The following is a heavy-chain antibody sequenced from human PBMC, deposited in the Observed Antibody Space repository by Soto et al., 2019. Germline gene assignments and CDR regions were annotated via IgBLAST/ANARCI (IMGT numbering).Heavy chain of an antibody. D-gene: IGHD5-12*01. J-gene: IGHJ6*03. Sequence: PSETLSLTCAVYGGSFSGYYWSWIRQPPGKGLEWIGEINHSGSTNYNPSLKSRVTISVDTSKNQFSLKLSSVTAAYTAVYYCARCGSGYGRVYYYYYYMDVWGKGTTVTVS. V-gene: IGHV4-34*01. CDR1: GGSFSGYY. CDR3: ARCGSGYGRVYYYYYYMDV. CDR2: INHSGST.